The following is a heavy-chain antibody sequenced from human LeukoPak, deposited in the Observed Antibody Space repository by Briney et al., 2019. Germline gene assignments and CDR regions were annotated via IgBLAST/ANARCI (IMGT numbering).Heavy chain of an antibody. J-gene: IGHJ4*02. CDR3: ARFDTGLDY. CDR2: IWYDGSNK. Sequence: GRSLRLSCAASGFTFSSYGMHWVRQAPGKGPEWVAVIWYDGSNKYYADSVKGRFTISRDNSKNTLYLQMNSLKAEDTAVYYCARFDTGLDYWGQGTLVTVSS. V-gene: IGHV3-33*01. D-gene: IGHD2-8*02. CDR1: GFTFSSYG.